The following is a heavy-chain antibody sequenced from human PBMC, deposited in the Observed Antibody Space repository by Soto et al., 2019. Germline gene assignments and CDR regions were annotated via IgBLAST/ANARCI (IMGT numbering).Heavy chain of an antibody. D-gene: IGHD2-21*02. Sequence: ASVKVSCKTSGYSFTGYYVHWVRRAPGQGLEWMGWINPNTGGTKYAQKFQGRVTMTRDTSISTAYMELSRLTSDDTAVYYCARQLAYCGGDCYTETIDYWG. CDR3: ARQLAYCGGDCYTETIDY. CDR2: INPNTGGT. J-gene: IGHJ4*01. CDR1: GYSFTGYY. V-gene: IGHV1-2*02.